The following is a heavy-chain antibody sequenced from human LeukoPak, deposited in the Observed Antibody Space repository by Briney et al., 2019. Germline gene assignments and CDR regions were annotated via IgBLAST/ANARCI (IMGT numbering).Heavy chain of an antibody. V-gene: IGHV3-21*01. Sequence: PGGSLRLSCAASGFTFSSYSMNWVRQAPGKGLEWVSSISSSSSYIYYADSVKGRFTISRDNAENSLFLQMNSLTADDTAVYYCARERTTIVSGTTIGAYWGPGTLVTVSS. CDR3: ARERTTIVSGTTIGAY. CDR2: ISSSSSYI. D-gene: IGHD2/OR15-2a*01. CDR1: GFTFSSYS. J-gene: IGHJ4*02.